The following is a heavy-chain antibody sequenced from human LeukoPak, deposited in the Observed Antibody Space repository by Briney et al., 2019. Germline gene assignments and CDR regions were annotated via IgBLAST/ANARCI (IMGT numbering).Heavy chain of an antibody. CDR1: GFTVSGKY. Sequence: GGSLRLSCGASGFTVSGKYMTWVRQAPGKGLEWVSVIYSGGSTYHADSVKGRFTISGDNSKNTLYLQMNSLRAEDTAVYYCASAGHALFDYWGQGTLVTVSS. V-gene: IGHV3-66*01. J-gene: IGHJ4*02. CDR2: IYSGGST. CDR3: ASAGHALFDY. D-gene: IGHD2-8*01.